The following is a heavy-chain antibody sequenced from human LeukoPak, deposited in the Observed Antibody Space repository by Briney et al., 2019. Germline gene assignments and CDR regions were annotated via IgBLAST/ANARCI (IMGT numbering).Heavy chain of an antibody. V-gene: IGHV1-8*02. CDR1: GGTFSSYA. J-gene: IGHJ6*03. Sequence: ASVKVSCKASGGTFSSYAISWVRQAPGQGLEWMGWMNHNSGNTGYAQKFQGRVTMTRNTSISTAYMELSSLRSEDTAVYYCARVVGRSVTGYYYYYMDVWGKGTTVTVSS. CDR2: MNHNSGNT. CDR3: ARVVGRSVTGYYYYYMDV. D-gene: IGHD4-11*01.